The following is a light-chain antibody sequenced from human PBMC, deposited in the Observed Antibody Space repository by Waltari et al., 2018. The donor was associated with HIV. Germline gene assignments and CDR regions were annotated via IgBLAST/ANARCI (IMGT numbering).Light chain of an antibody. J-gene: IGLJ1*01. CDR2: DGS. V-gene: IGLV3-21*02. CDR1: NIGSKR. CDR3: HVWDRSSDHHV. Sequence: SYVLTQPPSVSVAPGQTARITCGGNNIGSKRVHWYQQKAGQAPVLVVYDGSDRPSGIPERFSGSKSGNTATLTISMVEAGDEADYYCHVWDRSSDHHVFGTGTKVTVL.